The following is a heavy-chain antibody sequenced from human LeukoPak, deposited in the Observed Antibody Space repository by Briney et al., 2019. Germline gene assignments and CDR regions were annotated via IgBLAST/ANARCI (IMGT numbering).Heavy chain of an antibody. V-gene: IGHV3-30*18. J-gene: IGHJ4*02. D-gene: IGHD5-12*01. Sequence: GGSLRLSCAASGFTFSDPAMHWVRQAPVKVLEWVALISYDGSNKYYAESVKGRFTISRDNSKNTLYLQMNSLRAEDTAVYYCAKNMAPSGYRAYDCWGQGTLVTVSS. CDR1: GFTFSDPA. CDR2: ISYDGSNK. CDR3: AKNMAPSGYRAYDC.